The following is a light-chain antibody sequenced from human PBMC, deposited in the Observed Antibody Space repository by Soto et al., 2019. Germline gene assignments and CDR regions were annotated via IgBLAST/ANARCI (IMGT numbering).Light chain of an antibody. V-gene: IGKV3-20*01. J-gene: IGKJ1*01. CDR2: GAS. CDR1: QCVSSSS. CDR3: QQYGSSRWT. Sequence: PGERATLSCRASQCVSSSSLAWYQQKPGQAPRLLIYGASSRATGIPDRFSGSGSGTDFTLTISRLEPEDFAVYYCQQYGSSRWTFGQGTKVEIK.